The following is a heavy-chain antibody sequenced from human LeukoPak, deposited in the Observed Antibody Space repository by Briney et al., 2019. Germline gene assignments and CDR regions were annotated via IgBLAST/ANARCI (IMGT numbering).Heavy chain of an antibody. D-gene: IGHD1-26*01. Sequence: GGSLRLSCVASGFPFSSYWMTWVRQAPGKGLEWISGISGSGASTYYADSVKGRFTISRDDSRNTLYLQMNSLRGDDTAVYYCAKDVGKWESLHFFDYWGQGTLVTVSS. CDR3: AKDVGKWESLHFFDY. CDR2: ISGSGAST. V-gene: IGHV3-23*01. J-gene: IGHJ4*02. CDR1: GFPFSSYW.